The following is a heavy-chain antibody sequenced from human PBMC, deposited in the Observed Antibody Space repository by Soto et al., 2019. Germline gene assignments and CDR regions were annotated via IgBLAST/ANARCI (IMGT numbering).Heavy chain of an antibody. CDR1: GFTFSSYA. V-gene: IGHV3-23*01. CDR3: AKGARSSGWY. J-gene: IGHJ4*02. CDR2: ISGSGGTT. Sequence: PGGSLRLSCAASGFTFSSYAMSWVRQAPGKGLEWVSAISGSGGTTYYADSVKGRFTISRDNSKNTQYLQMNSLRTEDTAGYYCAKGARSSGWYWGQGTLVTVSS. D-gene: IGHD6-19*01.